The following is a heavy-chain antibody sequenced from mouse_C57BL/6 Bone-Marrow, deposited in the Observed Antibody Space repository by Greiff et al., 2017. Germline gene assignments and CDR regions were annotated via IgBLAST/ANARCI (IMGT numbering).Heavy chain of an antibody. CDR2: SDPEDGDT. Sequence: VQLKQSGAELVRPGASVKLSCTASGFNIKDYYMHWVKQRPEQGLEWIGRSDPEDGDTEYAPKFQGKATMTADTSSNTAYLQRSSLTSEDTAVYYCTLVLRFDYWGQGTTLTVSS. J-gene: IGHJ2*01. CDR3: TLVLRFDY. D-gene: IGHD1-1*01. V-gene: IGHV14-1*01. CDR1: GFNIKDYY.